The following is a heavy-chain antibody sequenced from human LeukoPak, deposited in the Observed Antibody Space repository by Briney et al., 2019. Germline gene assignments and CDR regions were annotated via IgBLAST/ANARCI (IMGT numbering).Heavy chain of an antibody. D-gene: IGHD3-3*01. J-gene: IGHJ6*03. V-gene: IGHV3-23*01. CDR1: GFTFSSYA. CDR2: ISNSDYST. Sequence: GGSLRLSCAASGFTFSSYAMSWVRQAPGKGLEWVSTISNSDYSTYYADSVKGRFTISRANSENTLYLQMNSLRAEDTAVYYCARDVFSSDFWSGENYYYYYMDAWGKGTTVTVSS. CDR3: ARDVFSSDFWSGENYYYYYMDA.